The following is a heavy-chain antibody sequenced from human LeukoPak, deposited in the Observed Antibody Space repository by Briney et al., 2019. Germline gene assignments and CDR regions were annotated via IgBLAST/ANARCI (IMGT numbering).Heavy chain of an antibody. J-gene: IGHJ4*02. CDR1: GFTFSSYT. CDR3: ARGQGLQLKSGSDY. Sequence: GGSLRLSCAASGFTFSSYTMNWIRQAPGKGLEWVSSISSSSSYIYYADSVKGRFTISRDNAKNSLFLQMNSLRAEDTAVYYCARGQGLQLKSGSDYWGQGTLVTVSS. D-gene: IGHD5-24*01. CDR2: ISSSSSYI. V-gene: IGHV3-21*01.